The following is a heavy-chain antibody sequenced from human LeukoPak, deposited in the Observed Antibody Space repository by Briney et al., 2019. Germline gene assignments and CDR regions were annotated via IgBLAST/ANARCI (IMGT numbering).Heavy chain of an antibody. Sequence: PGGSLRLSCAASGFTFSSYSMNWVRQAPGKGLEWVSSISSSSSYIYYADSVKGRFTISRDNAKNSLYLQMNSLRAEDTAVYYCARVDSRASWFDPWGQGTLVTVSS. D-gene: IGHD3/OR15-3a*01. CDR2: ISSSSSYI. J-gene: IGHJ5*02. V-gene: IGHV3-21*01. CDR3: ARVDSRASWFDP. CDR1: GFTFSSYS.